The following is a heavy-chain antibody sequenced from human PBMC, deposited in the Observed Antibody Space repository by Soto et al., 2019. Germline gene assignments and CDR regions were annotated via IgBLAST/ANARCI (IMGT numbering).Heavy chain of an antibody. CDR1: GFTFSSYG. D-gene: IGHD2-2*01. Sequence: GGSLRLSCAASGFTFSSYGMHWVRQAPGKGLEWVAVISYDGSNKYYADSVKGRFTISRDNSKNTLYLQMNSLRAEDTAVYYCAKGGVQLLEHFDYWGQGTLVTVSS. CDR3: AKGGVQLLEHFDY. V-gene: IGHV3-30*18. J-gene: IGHJ4*02. CDR2: ISYDGSNK.